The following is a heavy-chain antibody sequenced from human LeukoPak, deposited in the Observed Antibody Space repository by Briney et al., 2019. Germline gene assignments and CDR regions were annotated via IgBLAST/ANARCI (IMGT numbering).Heavy chain of an antibody. CDR1: GFTFSSYG. CDR3: ARVSHLRYFGWLLDDVDAFDI. CDR2: IRYDGSNK. Sequence: GGSLRLSCAASGFTFSSYGMHWVRQAPGKGLEWVAFIRYDGSNKYYADSVKGRFTISRDNSKNTLYLQMNSLRAEDTAVYYCARVSHLRYFGWLLDDVDAFDIWGQGTMVTVSS. D-gene: IGHD3-9*01. V-gene: IGHV3-30*02. J-gene: IGHJ3*02.